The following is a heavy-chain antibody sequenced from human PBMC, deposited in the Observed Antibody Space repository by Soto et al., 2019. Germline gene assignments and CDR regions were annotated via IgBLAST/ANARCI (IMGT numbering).Heavy chain of an antibody. Sequence: LPETLSLTCTVSGGSISSYYWSWIRQPAGKGLEWIGRIYTSGSTNYNPSLKSRVTMTRDTSTSTVYMELSSLRSEDTAVYYCARDWEFGYWGQGTLVTVSS. V-gene: IGHV4-4*07. CDR1: GGSISSYY. CDR3: ARDWEFGY. CDR2: IYTSGST. D-gene: IGHD1-26*01. J-gene: IGHJ4*02.